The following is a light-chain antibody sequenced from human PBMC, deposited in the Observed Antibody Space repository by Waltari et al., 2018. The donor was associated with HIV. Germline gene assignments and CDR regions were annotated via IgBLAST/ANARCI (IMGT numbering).Light chain of an antibody. V-gene: IGLV2-14*01. CDR3: SSYTSSSTSGV. CDR1: SSDVGGYDF. Sequence: GTSSDVGGYDFVSWYQHHPGKPPKLMIYEVSARPSGVSNRFSASKSGNTASLTISGLQAEDEADYYCSSYTSSSTSGVFGGGTKLTVL. J-gene: IGLJ3*02. CDR2: EVS.